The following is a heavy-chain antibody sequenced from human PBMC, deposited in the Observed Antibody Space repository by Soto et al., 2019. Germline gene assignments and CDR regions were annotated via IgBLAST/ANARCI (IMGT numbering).Heavy chain of an antibody. CDR2: IVNDGSNR. D-gene: IGHD1-1*01. V-gene: IGHV3-33*01. Sequence: QVHLVESGGGVVQPGGSLRLSCAASGFSFSRYGMHWVRQAPGEGLEWMAVIVNDGSNRDHADSVKGRFTISRDNSKNTFYLQMNRVRAEDTAMYYCAREDDLAGTALDYWGQGTLFTFSS. CDR1: GFSFSRYG. CDR3: AREDDLAGTALDY. J-gene: IGHJ4*02.